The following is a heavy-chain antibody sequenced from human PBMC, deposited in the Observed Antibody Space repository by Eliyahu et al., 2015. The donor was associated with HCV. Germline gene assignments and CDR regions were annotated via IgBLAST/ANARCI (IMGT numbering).Heavy chain of an antibody. D-gene: IGHD6-13*01. CDR2: ISSSGSTI. CDR1: GFTFSSYE. CDR3: ARGYSSSWYRGGAFDI. V-gene: IGHV3-48*03. Sequence: EVQLVESGGGLVQPGGSLRLSCAASGFTFSSYEMNWVRQAPGKGLEWVSYISSSGSTIYYADSVKGRFTISRDNAKNSLYLQMNSLRAEDTAVYYCARGYSSSWYRGGAFDIWGQGTMVTVSS. J-gene: IGHJ3*02.